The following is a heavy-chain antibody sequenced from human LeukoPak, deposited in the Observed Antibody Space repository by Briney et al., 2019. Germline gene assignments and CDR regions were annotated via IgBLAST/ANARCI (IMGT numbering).Heavy chain of an antibody. Sequence: SETLSLTCAVYGGSFSGYYWSWIRQPPGKGLEWIAEINHSGSTNYNPSLKSRVTISVDASKNQFSLKLSSVTAADTAVYYCARRSGHPFYYYYGMDVWGQGTTVTVSS. CDR2: INHSGST. J-gene: IGHJ6*02. D-gene: IGHD6-19*01. V-gene: IGHV4-34*01. CDR3: ARRSGHPFYYYYGMDV. CDR1: GGSFSGYY.